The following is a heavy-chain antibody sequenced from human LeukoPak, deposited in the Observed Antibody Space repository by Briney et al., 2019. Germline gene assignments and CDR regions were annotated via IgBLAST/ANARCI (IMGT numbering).Heavy chain of an antibody. CDR1: GYTFTGYY. D-gene: IGHD3-9*01. CDR3: ARGKTDYDILTGYGKWFDS. J-gene: IGHJ5*01. CDR2: INPNSGGT. V-gene: IGHV1-2*02. Sequence: ASVKVSCKASGYTFTGYYMHWVRQAPGQGLEWMGWINPNSGGTNYAQKFQGRVTMTRDTSISTAYMELSRLRSDDTAVYYCARGKTDYDILTGYGKWFDSWGQGTLVTVSS.